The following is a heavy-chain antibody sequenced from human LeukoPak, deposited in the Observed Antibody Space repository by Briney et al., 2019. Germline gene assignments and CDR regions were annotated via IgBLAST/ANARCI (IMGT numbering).Heavy chain of an antibody. D-gene: IGHD6-13*01. V-gene: IGHV6-1*01. CDR2: TYYRSKWYN. Sequence: SQTLSLTCAISGDSVSSNSAAWNWIRQSPSRGLEWLGRTYYRSKWYNDYAASVKSRTIINPDTSKSQFSLQLNSVTPEDTAIYYCARGRSWPLDYWGQGTLVTVSS. CDR1: GDSVSSNSAA. CDR3: ARGRSWPLDY. J-gene: IGHJ4*02.